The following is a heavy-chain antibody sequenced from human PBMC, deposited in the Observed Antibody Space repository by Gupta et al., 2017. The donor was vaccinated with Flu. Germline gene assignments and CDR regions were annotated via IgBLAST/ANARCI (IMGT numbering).Heavy chain of an antibody. V-gene: IGHV4-39*01. CDR1: GGSTTSSSHN. CDR3: ARSGDYFDT. J-gene: IGHJ4*02. D-gene: IGHD4-17*01. Sequence: QLQLQESGPGLVKPSATMSLTCTVTGGSTTSSSHNWSWIRQPPGKGLEYIGSVYYVGRTYHNPSLQSRVTISIDTSKNQFSLQLASVSAADTSVYYCARSGDYFDTWGQGALVTVSS. CDR2: VYYVGRT.